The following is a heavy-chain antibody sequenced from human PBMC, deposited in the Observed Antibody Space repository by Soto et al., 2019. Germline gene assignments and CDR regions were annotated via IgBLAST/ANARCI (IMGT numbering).Heavy chain of an antibody. CDR1: GFNFTYSA. Sequence: LRLSCTASGFNFTYSAMSWARQAPGKGLQWVSTVSGNGENTYYAESVRGRFTISRDTSKNTLYLQMNSLRVEDTAVYYCARIPGGTAHSPAYWGQGTPVTVSS. D-gene: IGHD3-16*01. J-gene: IGHJ4*02. CDR3: ARIPGGTAHSPAY. CDR2: VSGNGENT. V-gene: IGHV3-23*01.